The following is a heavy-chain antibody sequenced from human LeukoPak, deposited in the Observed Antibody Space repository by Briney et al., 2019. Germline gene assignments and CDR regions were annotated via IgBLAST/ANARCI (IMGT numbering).Heavy chain of an antibody. Sequence: PGGSLRLSCEASGFMFTNYWMHWVRQGQGKGLVWVSRISNDGNSRHYADSVKGRFTISRDNSKNMMYLQMNSPRAEDTAVYYCASASSHRIAAGGDYWGHGTLVTVSS. D-gene: IGHD6-13*01. CDR3: ASASSHRIAAGGDY. V-gene: IGHV3-74*01. CDR1: GFMFTNYW. J-gene: IGHJ4*01. CDR2: ISNDGNSR.